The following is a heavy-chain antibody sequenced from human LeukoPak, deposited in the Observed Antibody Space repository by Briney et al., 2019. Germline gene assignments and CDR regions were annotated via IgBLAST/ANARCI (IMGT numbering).Heavy chain of an antibody. CDR1: GFTFSSSW. J-gene: IGHJ4*02. CDR3: AKPYYYGSRSYMDY. CDR2: IINGGSGT. D-gene: IGHD3-10*01. V-gene: IGHV3-7*01. Sequence: GGSLRLSCAASGFTFSSSWMTWVRQAPGKGLEWVGNIINGGSGTYYVDSVEGRFTISRDNSKTMLYLQMNSLRAEDTAVYYCAKPYYYGSRSYMDYWGQGTLVTVSS.